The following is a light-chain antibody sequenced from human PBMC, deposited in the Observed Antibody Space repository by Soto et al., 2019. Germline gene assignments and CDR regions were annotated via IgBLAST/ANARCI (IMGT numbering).Light chain of an antibody. CDR3: MQATHRPLT. CDR1: QGLVYSEGNTY. CDR2: KVS. V-gene: IGKV2-30*01. Sequence: DGVMGQSPLSLPVTLGQPASISGRSSQGLVYSEGNTYLNCFQQRPGQSPRRLIYKVSNRDSGVPDRFTGSGSGTDFTLELSRVEAEDVGVYSCMQATHRPLTFGGGTKVDIK. J-gene: IGKJ4*01.